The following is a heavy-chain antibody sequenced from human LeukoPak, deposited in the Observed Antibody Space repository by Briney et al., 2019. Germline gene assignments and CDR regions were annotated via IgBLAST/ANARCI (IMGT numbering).Heavy chain of an antibody. V-gene: IGHV3-53*01. Sequence: PGGSLRLSWAASGFIVSHNYMTWVRKAPGKGLEWISVIYIDGTTYYADSVKGRFTISRDQANNTLYLQMNTLRDEDTAVYYCARGPRYSFYWGQGILVSVSS. D-gene: IGHD6-13*01. CDR1: GFIVSHNY. J-gene: IGHJ4*02. CDR3: ARGPRYSFY. CDR2: IYIDGTT.